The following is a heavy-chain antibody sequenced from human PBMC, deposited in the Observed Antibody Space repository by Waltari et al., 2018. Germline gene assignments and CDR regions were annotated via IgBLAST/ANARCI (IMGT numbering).Heavy chain of an antibody. CDR3: AKAPTISSWSRYVDS. D-gene: IGHD6-13*01. CDR1: GDSIRNYY. V-gene: IGHV4-59*01. CDR2: LYYTGST. J-gene: IGHJ4*02. Sequence: QVQLQESGPGLVKPSETLSLTCTVSGDSIRNYYWSWIRQPPGKGLEWIGYLYYTGSTIYNPSLRSRVTISVDTSKNQFSLKLGSVTAADTAVYYCAKAPTISSWSRYVDSWGQGAQVTVSS.